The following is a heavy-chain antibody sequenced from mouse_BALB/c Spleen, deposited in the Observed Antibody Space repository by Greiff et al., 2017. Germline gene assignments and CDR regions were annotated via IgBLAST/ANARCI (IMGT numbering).Heavy chain of an antibody. V-gene: IGHV1-15*01. CDR3: HFDY. J-gene: IGHJ2*01. CDR1: GYTFTDYE. Sequence: VQLQESGAELVRPGASVTLSCKASGYTFTDYEMHWVKQTPVHGLEWIGAIDPETGGTAYNQKFKGKATLTADKSSSTAYMELRSLTSEDSAVYYCHFDYWGQGTTLTVSS. CDR2: IDPETGGT.